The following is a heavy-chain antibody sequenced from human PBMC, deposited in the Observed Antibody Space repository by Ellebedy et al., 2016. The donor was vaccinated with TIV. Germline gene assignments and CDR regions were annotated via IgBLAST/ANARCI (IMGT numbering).Heavy chain of an antibody. D-gene: IGHD3-10*01. V-gene: IGHV1-3*01. CDR3: ARGISGSGNYYPNWFDP. CDR1: GYTFTSYA. Sequence: AASVKVSCKASGYTFTSYAMHWVRQALGQRLEWMGWINVGNGNTKYSQKFQGRVTITRDKSTTTAYMELSSLRSEDTAVYFCARGISGSGNYYPNWFDPWGQGTLVTVSS. J-gene: IGHJ5*02. CDR2: INVGNGNT.